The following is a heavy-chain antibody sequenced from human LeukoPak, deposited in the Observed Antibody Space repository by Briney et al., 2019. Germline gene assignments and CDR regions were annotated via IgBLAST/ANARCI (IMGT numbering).Heavy chain of an antibody. CDR3: ARHENLIMVPTAHAFDY. CDR2: ISSSSSTI. D-gene: IGHD2/OR15-2a*01. V-gene: IGHV3-48*01. J-gene: IGHJ4*02. Sequence: PGGSLRLSCAASGFTFSSYSMNWVRQAPGKGLEWVSYISSSSSTIYYADSVKGRFTISRDNAKNSLYLQMNSLRAEDTAVYYCARHENLIMVPTAHAFDYWGQGALVTVSS. CDR1: GFTFSSYS.